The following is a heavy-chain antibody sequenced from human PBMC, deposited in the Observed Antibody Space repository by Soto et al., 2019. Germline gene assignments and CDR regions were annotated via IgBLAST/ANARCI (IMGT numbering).Heavy chain of an antibody. CDR2: IWYEGSNK. Sequence: GGSLRLSCAASGFTFSSYGMHWVRQAPGEGLEWVAVIWYEGSNKYYADSVKGRFTISRDNSKNTLYLQMNSLRAEDTAVYYCARMATVTTGSRYYYRMDVWGQGTTVTAP. J-gene: IGHJ6*02. CDR3: ARMATVTTGSRYYYRMDV. D-gene: IGHD4-17*01. CDR1: GFTFSSYG. V-gene: IGHV3-33*01.